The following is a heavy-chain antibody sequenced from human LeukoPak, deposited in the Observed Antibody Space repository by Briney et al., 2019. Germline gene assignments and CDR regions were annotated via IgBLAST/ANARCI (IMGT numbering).Heavy chain of an antibody. J-gene: IGHJ4*02. CDR1: GYTFTGYY. D-gene: IGHD3-10*01. V-gene: IGHV1-2*02. CDR2: INPNSGGT. CDR3: ARLFPDYYGSGSYLNFDY. Sequence: ASVKVSCKASGYTFTGYYMHWVRQAPGQGLEWMGWINPNSGGTNYAQKFQGRVTMTRDTSISTAYMELSRLRSDDTAVYYCARLFPDYYGSGSYLNFDYWGQGTLVTVSS.